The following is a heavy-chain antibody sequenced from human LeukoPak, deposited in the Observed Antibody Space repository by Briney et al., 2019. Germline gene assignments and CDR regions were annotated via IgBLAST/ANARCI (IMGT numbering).Heavy chain of an antibody. Sequence: SETLSLTCTVSGGSISSYYWSWIRQPAGKGLEWIGRIYTSGSTNYNPSLKSRVTMSVDTSKNQFSLKLSSVTAADTAVYYCARDLPPDELWFGDQGGWFDPWGLGTLVTVSS. CDR2: IYTSGST. J-gene: IGHJ5*02. V-gene: IGHV4-4*07. CDR3: ARDLPPDELWFGDQGGWFDP. D-gene: IGHD3-10*01. CDR1: GGSISSYY.